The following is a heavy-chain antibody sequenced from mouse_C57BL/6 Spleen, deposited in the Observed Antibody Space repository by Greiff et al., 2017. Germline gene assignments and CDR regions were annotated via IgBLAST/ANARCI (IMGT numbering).Heavy chain of an antibody. J-gene: IGHJ1*03. D-gene: IGHD2-2*01. CDR2: ISYSGST. Sequence: EVHLVESGPGLAKPSQTLSLTCSVTGYSITSDYWNWIRKFPGNKLEYMGYISYSGSTYYNPSLKSRISITRDTSKNQYYLQLNSVTTEDTATYYCARGYDRIYWYFDVWGTGTTVTVSS. V-gene: IGHV3-8*01. CDR3: ARGYDRIYWYFDV. CDR1: GYSITSDY.